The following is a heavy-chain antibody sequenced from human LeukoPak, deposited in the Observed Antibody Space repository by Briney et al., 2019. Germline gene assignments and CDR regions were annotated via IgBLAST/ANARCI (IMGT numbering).Heavy chain of an antibody. CDR1: GYTFTGYY. Sequence: GASVKVSCKASGYTFTGYYMHWVRQAPGQGLEWMGWINPNSGGTNYAQKFQGRVTMTRDTSISTAYMELSRLRSDDTAVYYCARGPYYYDSSGCQHWGQGTLVTVSS. J-gene: IGHJ1*01. CDR2: INPNSGGT. CDR3: ARGPYYYDSSGCQH. V-gene: IGHV1-2*02. D-gene: IGHD3-22*01.